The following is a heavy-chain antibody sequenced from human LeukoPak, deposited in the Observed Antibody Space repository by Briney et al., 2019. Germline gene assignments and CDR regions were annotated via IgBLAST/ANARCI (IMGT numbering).Heavy chain of an antibody. V-gene: IGHV3-21*01. CDR2: ISSSSSYI. CDR3: ARDPYSGNYGAYYYYYMDV. Sequence: NPGGSLRLSCAASGFTFSSYSMNWVRQAPGKGLEWVSSISSSSSYIYYADSVKGRFTISRDNAKSSLYLQMDSLRAEDTAAYYCARDPYSGNYGAYYYYYMDVWGKGTTVTISS. D-gene: IGHD1-26*01. CDR1: GFTFSSYS. J-gene: IGHJ6*03.